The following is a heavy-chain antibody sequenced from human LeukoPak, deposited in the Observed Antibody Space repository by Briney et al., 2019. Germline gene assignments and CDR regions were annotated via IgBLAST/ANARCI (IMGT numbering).Heavy chain of an antibody. J-gene: IGHJ5*02. D-gene: IGHD2-2*03. V-gene: IGHV1-2*02. CDR1: GYTFTGYY. CDR3: ARDGYCSSTSCYSWFGP. Sequence: ASVKVSCKASGYTFTGYYMHWVRQAPGQGLEWMGWINPNSGGTDYAQKFQGRVTMTRDTSISTAYMELSRLRSDDTAVYYCARDGYCSSTSCYSWFGPWGQGTLVTVSS. CDR2: INPNSGGT.